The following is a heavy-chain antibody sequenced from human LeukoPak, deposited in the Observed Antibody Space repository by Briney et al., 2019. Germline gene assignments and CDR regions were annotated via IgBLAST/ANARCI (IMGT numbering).Heavy chain of an antibody. J-gene: IGHJ3*02. CDR3: ARSNWGFHDAFDI. V-gene: IGHV7-4-1*02. CDR1: GYTFTTYY. D-gene: IGHD7-27*01. CDR2: INTNTGNP. Sequence: ASVKVSCKASGYTFTTYYMHWVRQAPGQGLEWMGWINTNTGNPTYAQGFTRRFVFSLDTSVSTAYLQISSLKAEDTAVYYCARSNWGFHDAFDIWGQGTMVTVSS.